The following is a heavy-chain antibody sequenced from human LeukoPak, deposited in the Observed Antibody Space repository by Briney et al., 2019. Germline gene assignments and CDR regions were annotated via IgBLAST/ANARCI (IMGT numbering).Heavy chain of an antibody. V-gene: IGHV3-11*01. J-gene: IGHJ4*02. CDR3: AREMGVSLVITRDY. CDR1: GFTFSDYY. Sequence: GGSLRLSCAASGFTFSDYYISWIRQAPGKGLEWVSYISSSGSTIYYADSVKGRFTIPRDNAKNSLYLQMNSLRAEDTAVYYCAREMGVSLVITRDYWGQGTLVTVSS. CDR2: ISSSGSTI. D-gene: IGHD3-22*01.